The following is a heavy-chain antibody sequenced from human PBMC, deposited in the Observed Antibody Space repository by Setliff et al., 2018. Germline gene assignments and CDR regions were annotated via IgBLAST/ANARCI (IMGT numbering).Heavy chain of an antibody. CDR3: ARRGLGSYYDGSDFLSFDY. D-gene: IGHD3-22*01. J-gene: IGHJ4*02. Sequence: PSETLSLTCDVSGYSISSGYCWGWIRQPPGKGLEWIGSICHSGSTHYNPSLKSRVSMSLDTSKRQVSLNLNSVTAADTGVYYCARRGLGSYYDGSDFLSFDYWGQGNLVTVSS. CDR1: GYSISSGYC. V-gene: IGHV4-38-2*01. CDR2: ICHSGST.